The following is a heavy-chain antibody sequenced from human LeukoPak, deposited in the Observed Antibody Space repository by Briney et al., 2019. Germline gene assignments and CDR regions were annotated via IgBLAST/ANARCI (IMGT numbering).Heavy chain of an antibody. V-gene: IGHV1-18*01. CDR1: GYTFTSYG. Sequence: ASVKVSFKASGYTFTSYGISWVRQAPGQGLEWMGWISAYNGNTNYAQKLQGRVTMTTDTSTSTAYMELRSLRSDDTAVYYCARDAVVPAAIGLRYYYGMDVWGQGTTVTVSS. CDR3: ARDAVVPAAIGLRYYYGMDV. D-gene: IGHD2-2*01. CDR2: ISAYNGNT. J-gene: IGHJ6*02.